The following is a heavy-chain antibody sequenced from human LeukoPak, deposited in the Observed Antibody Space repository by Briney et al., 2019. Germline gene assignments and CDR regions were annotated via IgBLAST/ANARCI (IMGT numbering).Heavy chain of an antibody. CDR1: GYTFTGYY. Sequence: GASVKVSCKASGYTFTGYYMHWVRQAPGQGLEWMGWINPNSGGTNYAQKFQGRVTMTRDTSISTAYMELSRLRSDDTAVYYCARESGYSSGWYGYWGQGTLVTASS. CDR3: ARESGYSSGWYGY. CDR2: INPNSGGT. J-gene: IGHJ4*02. D-gene: IGHD6-19*01. V-gene: IGHV1-2*02.